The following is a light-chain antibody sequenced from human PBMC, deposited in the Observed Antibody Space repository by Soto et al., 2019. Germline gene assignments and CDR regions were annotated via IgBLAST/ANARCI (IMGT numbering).Light chain of an antibody. J-gene: IGKJ5*01. Sequence: EFVLTQSPGTLSLSPGERATLSCRASQTVRNNYLAWYQQKPGQAPRLLIYDASSRATGIPDRFSGSGSGTDFTLTISRLEPEDFAVYYCQQHGSSHPTAFGQGTRLEIK. V-gene: IGKV3-20*01. CDR1: QTVRNNY. CDR3: QQHGSSHPTA. CDR2: DAS.